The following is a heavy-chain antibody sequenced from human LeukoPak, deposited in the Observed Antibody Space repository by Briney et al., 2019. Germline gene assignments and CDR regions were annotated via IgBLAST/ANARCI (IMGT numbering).Heavy chain of an antibody. D-gene: IGHD7-27*01. Sequence: SETLSLTCAVSGGSISSSSYYWGWIRQPPGKGLEWIGSIYYSGSTYYNPSLKSRVTISVDTSKNQFSLKLSSVTAADTAVYYCARLWRTGNDFDYWGQGTLVTVSS. CDR2: IYYSGST. CDR1: GGSISSSSYY. J-gene: IGHJ4*02. CDR3: ARLWRTGNDFDY. V-gene: IGHV4-39*01.